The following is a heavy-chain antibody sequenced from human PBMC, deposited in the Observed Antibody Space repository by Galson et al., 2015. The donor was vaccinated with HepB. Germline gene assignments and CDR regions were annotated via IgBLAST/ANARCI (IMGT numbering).Heavy chain of an antibody. CDR1: GFTFSSYS. V-gene: IGHV3-48*02. Sequence: SLRLSCAASGFTFSSYSMNWVRQAPGKGLEWVSYIRGSSTTIYYADSVKGRFTICRDNAKNSLFLQMNSLRDEDTAVYYCVREDWWAFDIWGQGTVVTVSS. CDR2: IRGSSTTI. D-gene: IGHD2-8*02. CDR3: VREDWWAFDI. J-gene: IGHJ3*02.